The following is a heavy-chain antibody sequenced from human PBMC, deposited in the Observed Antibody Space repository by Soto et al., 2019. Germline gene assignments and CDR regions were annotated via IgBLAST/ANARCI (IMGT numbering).Heavy chain of an antibody. Sequence: SQTLSLTCAISGDSVSSNSAAWNWIRQSPSRGLEWLGRTYYRSKWFNDHAISVKSRIAINPDTSKKHFSLQLNSVTPDDTAVYYCARTRRGHGVKHIDFWGEGTLVTVCS. D-gene: IGHD3-3*01. J-gene: IGHJ4*02. CDR2: TYYRSKWFN. CDR1: GDSVSSNSAA. CDR3: ARTRRGHGVKHIDF. V-gene: IGHV6-1*01.